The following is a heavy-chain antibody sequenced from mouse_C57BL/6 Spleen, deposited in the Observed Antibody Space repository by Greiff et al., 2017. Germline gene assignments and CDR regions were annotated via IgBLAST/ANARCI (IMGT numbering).Heavy chain of an antibody. CDR1: GYAFSSYW. D-gene: IGHD4-1*01. V-gene: IGHV1-82*01. CDR3: ARSCTGAGTRYFDV. Sequence: VQLQESGAELVKPGASVKISCKASGYAFSSYWMNWVKQRPGKGLEWIGQIYPGDGDTNYNGKFKGKATLTADKSSSTAYMQLSSLTSEDSAVYFCARSCTGAGTRYFDVWGTGTTVTVSS. CDR2: IYPGDGDT. J-gene: IGHJ1*03.